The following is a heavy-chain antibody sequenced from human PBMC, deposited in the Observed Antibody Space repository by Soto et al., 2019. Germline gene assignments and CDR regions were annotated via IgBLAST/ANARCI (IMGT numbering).Heavy chain of an antibody. J-gene: IGHJ5*02. D-gene: IGHD2-2*01. CDR1: GFTFSSYS. CDR2: ISSSSSYI. V-gene: IGHV3-21*01. Sequence: GGSLRLSFAASGFTFSSYSMNWVRQAPGKGLEWVSSISSSSSYIYYADSVKGRFTISRDNAKNSLYLQMNSLRAEDTAVYYCARGGCSSTSCSRGNWFDPWGQGTLVTVSS. CDR3: ARGGCSSTSCSRGNWFDP.